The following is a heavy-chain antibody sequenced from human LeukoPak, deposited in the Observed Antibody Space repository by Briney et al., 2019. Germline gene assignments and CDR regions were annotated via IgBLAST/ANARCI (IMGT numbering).Heavy chain of an antibody. Sequence: SETLSLTCTVSGGSFSDGNYYWSWIRQPPGKGLEWIGYIYYSGSTNYNPSLKSRVTIAIDTSKNQFSLKLRSVTAADTAVYYCAREGSFGDSWGQGTLVTVSS. D-gene: IGHD3-10*01. V-gene: IGHV4-61*01. CDR2: IYYSGST. J-gene: IGHJ4*02. CDR3: AREGSFGDS. CDR1: GGSFSDGNYY.